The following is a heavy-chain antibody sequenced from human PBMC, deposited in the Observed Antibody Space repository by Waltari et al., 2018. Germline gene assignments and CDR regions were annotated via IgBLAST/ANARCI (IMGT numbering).Heavy chain of an antibody. CDR1: GGSISSHY. V-gene: IGHV4-59*11. CDR3: ARGDGYSGYVLDY. D-gene: IGHD5-12*01. J-gene: IGHJ4*02. CDR2: IYYSGST. Sequence: QVQLQESGPGLVKPSETLSLTCTVSGGSISSHYWSWIRQPPGKGLEWIGYIYYSGSTNYNPSLKSRVTISVDTSKNQFSLKLSSVTVADTAVYYCARGDGYSGYVLDYWGQGTLVTVSS.